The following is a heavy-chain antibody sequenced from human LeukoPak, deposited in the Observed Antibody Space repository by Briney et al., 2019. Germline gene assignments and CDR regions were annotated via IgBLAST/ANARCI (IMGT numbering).Heavy chain of an antibody. J-gene: IGHJ4*02. CDR3: ARSKTYSGWYVLDY. V-gene: IGHV3-53*01. Sequence: GGSLRLSCAASGFTVSSNYMSWVRQAPGKGLEWVSVIYSGGSTYYADSVKGRFTISRDNSKNTLYVQMNSLRAEDTAVYYCARSKTYSGWYVLDYWGQGTLVTVSS. D-gene: IGHD6-19*01. CDR1: GFTVSSNY. CDR2: IYSGGST.